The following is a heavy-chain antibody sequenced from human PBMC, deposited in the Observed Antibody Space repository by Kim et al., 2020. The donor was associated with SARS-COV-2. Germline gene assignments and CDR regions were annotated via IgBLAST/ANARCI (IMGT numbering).Heavy chain of an antibody. CDR1: GFTFSSYE. CDR3: ARDNSFGGIDY. D-gene: IGHD3-10*01. Sequence: GGSLRLSCAASGFTFSSYEMNWVRQAPGKGLEWVSYISTAGTISYLDSVKGRFTISRDNARNSLYLQMNRLRAEDTAVYYCARDNSFGGIDYWGQGTLVTVSS. CDR2: ISTAGTI. V-gene: IGHV3-48*03. J-gene: IGHJ4*02.